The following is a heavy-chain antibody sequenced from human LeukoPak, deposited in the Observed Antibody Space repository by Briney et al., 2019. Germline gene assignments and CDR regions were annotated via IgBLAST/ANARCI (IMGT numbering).Heavy chain of an antibody. Sequence: GGSLRLSCAASGFTFDDYAMHWVRQAPGKGLEWMGGFDPEDGETIYAQKFQGRVTMTRNTSISTAYMELSSLRSEDTAVYYCARVEFPSNLRYFDWPIDYWGQGTLDTVSS. J-gene: IGHJ4*02. CDR3: ARVEFPSNLRYFDWPIDY. CDR2: FDPEDGET. D-gene: IGHD3-9*01. V-gene: IGHV1-24*01. CDR1: GFTFDDYA.